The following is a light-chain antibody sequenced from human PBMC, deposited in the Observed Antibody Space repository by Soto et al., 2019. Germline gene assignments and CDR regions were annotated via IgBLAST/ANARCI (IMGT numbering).Light chain of an antibody. CDR1: RSFASSY. CDR3: HHYDSSPPYT. Sequence: EIVLTQSPVTLSLSPGERATLSCRSSRSFASSYLGWYQQKSGQPPGLLIYAASIRAAGVPDRFSGSGSSTDFTLTISRLEPEDSAVYYCHHYDSSPPYTFGQGTKLEIK. CDR2: AAS. J-gene: IGKJ2*01. V-gene: IGKV3-20*01.